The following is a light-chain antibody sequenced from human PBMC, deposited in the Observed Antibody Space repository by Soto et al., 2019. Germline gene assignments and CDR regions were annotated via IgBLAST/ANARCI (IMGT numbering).Light chain of an antibody. J-gene: IGKJ2*01. CDR2: GAS. Sequence: EIVLTQSPGTLSLSPGERATLSCRASQSVSSSYLAWYQQKPGQAPRLLIYGASSRATGIPDRFSGSGSGTDFTLTISRLEPEDFAVYYCQQYGSSPYTFVLWTKLEIK. CDR3: QQYGSSPYT. CDR1: QSVSSSY. V-gene: IGKV3-20*01.